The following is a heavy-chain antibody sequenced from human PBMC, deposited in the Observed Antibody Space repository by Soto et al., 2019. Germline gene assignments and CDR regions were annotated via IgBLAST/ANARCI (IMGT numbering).Heavy chain of an antibody. D-gene: IGHD6-19*01. CDR1: GFTFSSYW. V-gene: IGHV3-7*05. CDR2: IKQDGSEK. Sequence: EVQLVESGGGLVQPGGSLRLSCAASGFTFSSYWMSWVRQAPGKGLEGVANIKQDGSEKYYVDSVKGRFTISRDNAKNSLYLQMNSLRAEDTAVYYCSRDTGIAVAGMWYWGQGTLVTVSS. J-gene: IGHJ4*02. CDR3: SRDTGIAVAGMWY.